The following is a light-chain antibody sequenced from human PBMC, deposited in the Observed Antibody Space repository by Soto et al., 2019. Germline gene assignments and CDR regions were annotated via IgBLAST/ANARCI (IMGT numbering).Light chain of an antibody. V-gene: IGLV1-44*01. CDR1: SSNIGSNT. J-gene: IGLJ2*01. Sequence: QSVLTQPPSASGTPGQRVTISCSGSSSNIGSNTVNWYQQLPGPAPKLLIYSNNQRPSGVPDRFSGSKAGTSASLAISGLQAEDEDYYYCAACDDSLNGVVFGGGTKLTVL. CDR2: SNN. CDR3: AACDDSLNGVV.